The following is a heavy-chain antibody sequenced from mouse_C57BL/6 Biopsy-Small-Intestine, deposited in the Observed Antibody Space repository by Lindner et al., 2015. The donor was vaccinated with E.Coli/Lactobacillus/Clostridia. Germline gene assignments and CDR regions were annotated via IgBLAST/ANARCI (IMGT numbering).Heavy chain of an antibody. V-gene: IGHV1-69*02. CDR2: FIPIFNTA. CDR1: GYTFISYD. D-gene: IGHD1-1*02. J-gene: IGHJ2*01. CDR3: ARVGLFGWELLNYFDY. Sequence: SVKVSCKASGYTFISYDIVWVRQAAGQGLEWMGVFIPIFNTANYAQKFQGRVTITADESTSTAYMELSRLRSEDTAVYYCARVGLFGWELLNYFDYWGQGTLVTVSS.